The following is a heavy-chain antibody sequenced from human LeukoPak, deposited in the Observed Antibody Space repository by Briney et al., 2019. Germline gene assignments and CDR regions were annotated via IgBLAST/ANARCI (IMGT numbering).Heavy chain of an antibody. CDR1: GFTFSSYG. J-gene: IGHJ6*02. Sequence: PGRSLRLSCTASGFTFSSYGMHWVRQAPGKGLEWVAVIWFDGSNKYYADSVKGRLTISRDNSKSTLYLQMNSLRAEDTAVYYCAKASSRYCSGGSCLYYYYGMDVWGQGTTVTVSS. CDR2: IWFDGSNK. V-gene: IGHV3-33*06. D-gene: IGHD2-15*01. CDR3: AKASSRYCSGGSCLYYYYGMDV.